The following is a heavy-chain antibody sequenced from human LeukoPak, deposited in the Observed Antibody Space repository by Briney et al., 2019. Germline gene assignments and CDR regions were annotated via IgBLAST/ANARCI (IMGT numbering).Heavy chain of an antibody. CDR3: AREKWRVELDY. Sequence: PSETLSLTCAVYGGSFNDYYWSWIRQPPGKGLEWIGEINHSGTTNYNSSLKSRVTISLDTSKNQFSLKLSSVTAADTAVYYCAREKWRVELDYWGQGTLVTVSS. CDR1: GGSFNDYY. J-gene: IGHJ4*02. D-gene: IGHD5-12*01. CDR2: INHSGTT. V-gene: IGHV4-34*01.